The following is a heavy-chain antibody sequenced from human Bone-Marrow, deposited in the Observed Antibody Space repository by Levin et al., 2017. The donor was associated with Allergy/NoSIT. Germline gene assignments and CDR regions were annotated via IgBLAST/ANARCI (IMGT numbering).Heavy chain of an antibody. V-gene: IGHV3-21*01. D-gene: IGHD1-26*01. J-gene: IGHJ4*02. CDR2: ISSTSSYI. Sequence: GGSLRLSCAASGFILSEYSMNWVRQAPGKGLEWVSSISSTSSYIFYADSVKGRFTISRDNAKDSLYLQMNNLSAEDTAMYYCASGIVGGKDYWGQGILVTVSS. CDR1: GFILSEYS. CDR3: ASGIVGGKDY.